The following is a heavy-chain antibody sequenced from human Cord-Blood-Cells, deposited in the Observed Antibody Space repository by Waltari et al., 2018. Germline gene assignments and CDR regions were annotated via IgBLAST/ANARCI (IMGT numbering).Heavy chain of an antibody. V-gene: IGHV1-18*01. CDR1: GYTFPSNG. D-gene: IGHD6-13*01. CDR3: ASLKYSSSWYYFDY. CDR2: ISAYNGNT. J-gene: IGHJ4*02. Sequence: QVRLWQSGVEVRKTGASGRCSGTASGYTFPSNGHSRGAQPPGQGLEWMGWISAYNGNTNYAQKLQGRVTMTTDTSTSTAYMELRSLRSDDTAVYYCASLKYSSSWYYFDYWGQGTLVTVSS.